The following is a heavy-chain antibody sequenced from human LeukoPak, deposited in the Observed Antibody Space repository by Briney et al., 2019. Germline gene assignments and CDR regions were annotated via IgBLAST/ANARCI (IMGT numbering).Heavy chain of an antibody. CDR3: AGGVPDYYDSSGRDHFDY. V-gene: IGHV1-46*01. J-gene: IGHJ4*02. D-gene: IGHD3-22*01. Sequence: GASVKVSCKASGYTFTSYYMHWVRQAPGQGLEWMGIINPSGGSTSYAQKFQGRVTMTRDTSTSTVYMELSSLRSEDTAVYYCAGGVPDYYDSSGRDHFDYWGQGTLVTVSS. CDR1: GYTFTSYY. CDR2: INPSGGST.